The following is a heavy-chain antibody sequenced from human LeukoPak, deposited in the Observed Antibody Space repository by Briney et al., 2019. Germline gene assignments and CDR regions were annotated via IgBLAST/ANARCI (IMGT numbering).Heavy chain of an antibody. J-gene: IGHJ4*02. CDR3: ASPGAEYYESFFDY. V-gene: IGHV4-39*07. CDR1: GGSISSSSYY. D-gene: IGHD1-26*01. CDR2: IYYSGST. Sequence: SETLSLTCTVSGGSISSSSYYWGWIRQPPGKGLEWIGSIYYSGSTYYNPSLKSRVTISVDTSKNQFSLKLSSVTAADTAVCYCASPGAEYYESFFDYWGQGTLVTVSS.